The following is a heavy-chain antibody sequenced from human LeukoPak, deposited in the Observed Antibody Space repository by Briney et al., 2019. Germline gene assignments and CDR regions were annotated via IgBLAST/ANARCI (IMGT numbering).Heavy chain of an antibody. CDR3: ASLGTLRS. Sequence: SETLPLTCTVSGGSVSSSSYYWGWIRQPPGKGLEWIGSISYSGTNYNDPSLKSRVSISIDTSKNQFSVKLTSVTAADTAMYYCASLGTLRSWGQGTLVTVSS. CDR1: GGSVSSSSYY. J-gene: IGHJ5*02. V-gene: IGHV4-39*01. D-gene: IGHD7-27*01. CDR2: ISYSGTN.